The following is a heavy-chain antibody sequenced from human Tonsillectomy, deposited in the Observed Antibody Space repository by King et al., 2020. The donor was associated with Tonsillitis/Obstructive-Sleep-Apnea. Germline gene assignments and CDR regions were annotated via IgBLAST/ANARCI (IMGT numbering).Heavy chain of an antibody. CDR2: SRPNNGDT. J-gene: IGHJ1*01. CDR3: ARDYYDSSGYYHGYFQH. Sequence: QVQLVQSGAEVKKPGASVKVSCKASGYTFTSYDITWVRQAPGQGLEWMGWSRPNNGDTNYAQKLQGRVTMTSDTSTSTAYMELRSLRSDDTAVYYCARDYYDSSGYYHGYFQHWGQGTLVTVSS. CDR1: GYTFTSYD. V-gene: IGHV1-18*01. D-gene: IGHD3-22*01.